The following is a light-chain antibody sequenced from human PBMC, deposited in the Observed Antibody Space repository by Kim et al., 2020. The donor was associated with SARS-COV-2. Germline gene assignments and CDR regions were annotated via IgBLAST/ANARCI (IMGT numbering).Light chain of an antibody. V-gene: IGKV3-20*01. CDR2: GAS. J-gene: IGKJ2*01. Sequence: EIVLTQSPGTLSLSPGERVTLSCRASQSVNSNYLAWYQQKPNEPHRLLIYGASSRTPGIPDRFTGSGAEKVFTLTSSRLEPEDFADYCYQQNSNSHTFGQGTKLEI. CDR1: QSVNSNY. CDR3: QQNSNSHT.